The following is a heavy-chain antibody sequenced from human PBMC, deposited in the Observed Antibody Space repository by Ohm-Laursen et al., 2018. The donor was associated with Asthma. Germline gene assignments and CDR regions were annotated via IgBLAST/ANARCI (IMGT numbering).Heavy chain of an antibody. CDR1: GYTFSRYP. J-gene: IGHJ1*01. D-gene: IGHD1-26*01. V-gene: IGHV3-21*01. CDR2: FRTASTFI. Sequence: SLRLSCAAIGYTFSRYPIHWARQVPGKGLEWGASFRTASTFIYYADSVWGRLTTSRDKAKNSVYLQMNSLRAEDTALYYCARIGPEWELPGREYSLHHWGQGTQVTVSS. CDR3: ARIGPEWELPGREYSLHH.